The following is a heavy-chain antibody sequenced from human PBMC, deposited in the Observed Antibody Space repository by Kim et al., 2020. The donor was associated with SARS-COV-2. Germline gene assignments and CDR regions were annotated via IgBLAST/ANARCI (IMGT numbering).Heavy chain of an antibody. CDR3: ARDLASYYDFWSCYFNAFVI. Sequence: GGSLRLSCAASGFTFSSYSMNWVRQAPGKGLEWVSYISSSSSTIYYADSVKGRFTISRDNAKNSLYLQMNSLRDEDTAVYYCARDLASYYDFWSCYFNAFVIWGQGRIVAV. D-gene: IGHD3-3*01. CDR1: GFTFSSYS. CDR2: ISSSSSTI. V-gene: IGHV3-48*02. J-gene: IGHJ3*02.